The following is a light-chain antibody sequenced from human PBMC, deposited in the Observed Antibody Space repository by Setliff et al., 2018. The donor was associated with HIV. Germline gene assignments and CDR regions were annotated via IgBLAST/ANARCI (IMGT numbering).Light chain of an antibody. CDR3: TPYTTSSAPLV. J-gene: IGLJ1*01. CDR2: EVS. CDR1: SSDIGTYNF. V-gene: IGLV2-14*01. Sequence: SSDIGTYNFVSWYQQYPNKAPKVVIYEVSVRPSGISNRFSGSKSGNTASLTISRLQPEDDADYYCTPYTTSSAPLVFGSGTKV.